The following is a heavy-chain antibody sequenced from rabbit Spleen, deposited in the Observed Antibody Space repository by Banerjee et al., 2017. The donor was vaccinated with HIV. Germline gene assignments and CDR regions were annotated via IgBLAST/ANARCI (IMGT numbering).Heavy chain of an antibody. CDR2: IDIGSRDFT. V-gene: IGHV1S45*01. J-gene: IGHJ6*01. CDR3: ARDTGSSFSTYGMDL. D-gene: IGHD8-1*01. Sequence: QEQLVESGGGLVQPEGSLTLTCTASGISFSVYNFMCWVRQAPGKGLEWIACIDIGSRDFTYYASWAKGRFTISKTSSTTVTLQMTSLTVADTATYFCARDTGSSFSTYGMDLWVQGTLVTV. CDR1: GISFSVYNF.